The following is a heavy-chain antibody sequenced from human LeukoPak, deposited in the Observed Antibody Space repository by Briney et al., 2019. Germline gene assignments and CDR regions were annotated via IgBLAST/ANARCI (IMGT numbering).Heavy chain of an antibody. CDR1: GFSFRSFW. D-gene: IGHD5-24*01. Sequence: PGGSLRLSCAASGFSFRSFWMSWVRQAPGKGLEWVASIKEDGSDKYYVESVKGRFTISRENARNSLYLQMNSLRAEDTAVYYCARHSAGYTTFFDYWGQGTLVTVSS. V-gene: IGHV3-7*04. CDR2: IKEDGSDK. CDR3: ARHSAGYTTFFDY. J-gene: IGHJ4*02.